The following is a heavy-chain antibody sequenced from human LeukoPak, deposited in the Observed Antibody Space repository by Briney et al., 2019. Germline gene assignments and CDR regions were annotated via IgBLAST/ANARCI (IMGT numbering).Heavy chain of an antibody. Sequence: GASVKVSCKASGGTFSSYAISWVRQAPGQGLELMGGIIPIFGTANYAQKFQGRVTITTDESTSTAYMELSSLRSEDTAVYYCARSLYDFWSGYGYWGQGTLVTVSS. J-gene: IGHJ4*02. V-gene: IGHV1-69*05. CDR3: ARSLYDFWSGYGY. CDR1: GGTFSSYA. D-gene: IGHD3-3*01. CDR2: IIPIFGTA.